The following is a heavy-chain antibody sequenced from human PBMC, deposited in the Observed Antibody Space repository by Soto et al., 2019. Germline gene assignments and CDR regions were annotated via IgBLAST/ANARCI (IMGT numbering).Heavy chain of an antibody. CDR2: LDPSDSYT. CDR1: GYSFTSYW. J-gene: IGHJ6*02. D-gene: IGHD2-2*01. CDR3: ASSPRGYCSSTSCRELGNYYGMDV. V-gene: IGHV5-10-1*01. Sequence: GESLKISCKGSGYSFTSYWISWVRQMPGKGLEWMGRLDPSDSYTTYSPSFQGHVTISADKSISTAYLQWSSLKASDTAMYYCASSPRGYCSSTSCRELGNYYGMDVWGQGTTVTVSS.